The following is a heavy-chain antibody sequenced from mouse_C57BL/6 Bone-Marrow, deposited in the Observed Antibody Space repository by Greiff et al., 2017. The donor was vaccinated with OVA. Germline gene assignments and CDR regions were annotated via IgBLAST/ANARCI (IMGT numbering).Heavy chain of an antibody. V-gene: IGHV1-53*01. CDR2: INPSNGGT. Sequence: QVQLQQPGTDLVKPGASVKLSCKASGYTFTSYWMHWVKQRPGQGLEWIGNINPSNGGTNYNEKFKSKATLTVDKSSSTAYMQLSSLTSEDSAVYYCARERLRRYYAMDYWGQGTSVTVSS. CDR1: GYTFTSYW. CDR3: ARERLRRYYAMDY. J-gene: IGHJ4*01. D-gene: IGHD2-4*01.